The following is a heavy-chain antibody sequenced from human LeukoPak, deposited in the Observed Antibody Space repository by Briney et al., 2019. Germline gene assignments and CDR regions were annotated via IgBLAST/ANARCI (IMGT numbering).Heavy chain of an antibody. CDR2: ISGSGRST. Sequence: GGSLRLSCAASGFTFSGYAMSWVRQAPGKGLAWVSGISGSGRSTHSADSVKGRFTTSRDNSKNMLYLQMNSLRAEDTALYYCAKALDGYNGMDVWGQGTTVIVSS. CDR1: GFTFSGYA. D-gene: IGHD3-16*02. J-gene: IGHJ6*02. V-gene: IGHV3-23*01. CDR3: AKALDGYNGMDV.